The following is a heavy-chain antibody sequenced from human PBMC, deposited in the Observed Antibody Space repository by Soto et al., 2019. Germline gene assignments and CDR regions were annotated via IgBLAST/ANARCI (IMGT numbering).Heavy chain of an antibody. Sequence: QVQLQQWGAGLLKPSETLSLTCAVSGGSFRGFYWTWIRQSPGKGLEWLGDINHVGITNYNPSLKSRVGIPGETSKGQFSRSLSSVTAGDTAVYSWARANDFGGGRQHPFAPWGQGPLVTVPS. J-gene: IGHJ5*02. CDR2: INHVGIT. CDR3: ARANDFGGGRQHPFAP. D-gene: IGHD2-15*01. V-gene: IGHV4-34*01. CDR1: GGSFRGFY.